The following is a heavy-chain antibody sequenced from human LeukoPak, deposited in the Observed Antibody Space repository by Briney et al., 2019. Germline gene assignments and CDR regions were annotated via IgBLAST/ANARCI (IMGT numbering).Heavy chain of an antibody. Sequence: SETLSLTCTVSGGSISSYYWSWIRQPAGKRLEWIGRIYTSGSTNYNPSLKSRVTMSVDTSKNQFSLKLSSVTAADTAVYYCAKILTLNYDILTGYDYWGQGTLVTVSP. J-gene: IGHJ4*02. CDR1: GGSISSYY. V-gene: IGHV4-4*07. D-gene: IGHD3-9*01. CDR3: AKILTLNYDILTGYDY. CDR2: IYTSGST.